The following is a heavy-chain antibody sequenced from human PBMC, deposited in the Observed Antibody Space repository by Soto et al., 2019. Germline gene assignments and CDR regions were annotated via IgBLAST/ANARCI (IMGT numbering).Heavy chain of an antibody. D-gene: IGHD1-7*01. J-gene: IGHJ4*02. CDR3: ARQERYNWNYDY. CDR2: IYYSGST. Sequence: PLETLPHTSTVSGGSSSSYYWSWIRQPPGKGLEWIGYIYYSGSTNYNPSLKSRVTISVDTSKNQFSLKLSSVTAADTAVYYCARQERYNWNYDYWGQGTLVTVSS. CDR1: GGSSSSYY. V-gene: IGHV4-59*08.